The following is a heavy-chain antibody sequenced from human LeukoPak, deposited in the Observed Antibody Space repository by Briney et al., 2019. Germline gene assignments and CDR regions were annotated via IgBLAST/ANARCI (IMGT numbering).Heavy chain of an antibody. CDR3: ARVGDQLLYYFDY. Sequence: QTSETLSLTCAVYGGSFSGYYWSWIRQPPGKGLEWIGEINHSGSTNYNPSLKSRVTISVDTSKNQFSLKLSSVTAADTAVYYCARVGDQLLYYFDYWGQGTLVTVSS. J-gene: IGHJ4*02. D-gene: IGHD2/OR15-2a*01. V-gene: IGHV4-34*01. CDR1: GGSFSGYY. CDR2: INHSGST.